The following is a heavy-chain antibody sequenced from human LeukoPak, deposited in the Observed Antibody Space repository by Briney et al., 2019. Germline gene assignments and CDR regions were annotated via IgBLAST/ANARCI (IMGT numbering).Heavy chain of an antibody. V-gene: IGHV1-8*01. CDR1: GYTFTSYD. Sequence: ASVKVSCKASGYTFTSYDINWVRQATGQGLEWMGWMNPNSGNTGYAQKFQGRGTMTRSTSISTAYMELSSLRSEDTAVYYCARGITIFGVVIKIFDYWGQGTLVTVSS. CDR2: MNPNSGNT. CDR3: ARGITIFGVVIKIFDY. J-gene: IGHJ4*02. D-gene: IGHD3-3*01.